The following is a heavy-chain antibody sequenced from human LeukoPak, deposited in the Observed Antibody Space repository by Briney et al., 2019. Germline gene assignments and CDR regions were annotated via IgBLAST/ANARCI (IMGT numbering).Heavy chain of an antibody. CDR1: GFTFSGFW. CDR3: AKDMVPGVG. J-gene: IGHJ4*02. D-gene: IGHD3-10*01. Sequence: GGSLRLSCAVSGFTFSGFWMSWSRQAPGKGLEWVSGISGSGGSTYYADSVKGRFTTSRDNSKNTLYLQMNGLRAEDTAVYYCAKDMVPGVGWGQGTLVTVSS. V-gene: IGHV3-23*01. CDR2: ISGSGGST.